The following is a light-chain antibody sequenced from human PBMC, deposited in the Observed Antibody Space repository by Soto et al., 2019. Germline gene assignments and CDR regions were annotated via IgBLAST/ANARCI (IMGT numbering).Light chain of an antibody. CDR3: QKRSNWLT. Sequence: EIVLTQSPATLSLSPGERATLSCRASQSVSSYLAWYQQKPGQAPRLLNDDAANRATGIPARFSGSGSGTDFPLTISSLAPEDFAVYYCQKRSNWLTFGGGTKVEFK. CDR1: QSVSSY. CDR2: DAA. V-gene: IGKV3-11*01. J-gene: IGKJ4*01.